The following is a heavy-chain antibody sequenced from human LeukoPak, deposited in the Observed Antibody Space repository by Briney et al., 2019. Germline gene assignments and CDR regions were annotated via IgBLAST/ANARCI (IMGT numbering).Heavy chain of an antibody. CDR2: ISSNGGST. V-gene: IGHV3-64D*09. D-gene: IGHD2-2*01. CDR1: EFTFSSYA. Sequence: GGSLRLSCSASEFTFSSYAMHWVRQAPGKGLEYVSAISSNGGSTYCADSVKGRFTISRDNSKNTLYLQMSSLRAEDTAVYYCLKGYCSSISCYGDYWGQGTLVTVSS. J-gene: IGHJ4*02. CDR3: LKGYCSSISCYGDY.